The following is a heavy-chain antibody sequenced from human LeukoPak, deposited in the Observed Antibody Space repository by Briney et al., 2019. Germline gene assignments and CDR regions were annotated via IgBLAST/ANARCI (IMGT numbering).Heavy chain of an antibody. CDR1: GSSFSGYY. J-gene: IGHJ6*03. CDR3: ARGDWGSYYYYYYLDV. CDR2: INHSGST. V-gene: IGHV4-34*01. D-gene: IGHD3-9*01. Sequence: SETLSLTCAVYGSSFSGYYWSWIRQPPGKGLEWVGEINHSGSTNYNPSLKSRVTISIDTSKNQFSLKVSSVTAADTAVYYCARGDWGSYYYYYYLDVWGKGTTVTVSS.